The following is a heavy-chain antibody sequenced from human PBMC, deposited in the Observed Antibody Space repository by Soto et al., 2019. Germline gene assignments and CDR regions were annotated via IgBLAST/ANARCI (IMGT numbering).Heavy chain of an antibody. CDR2: VSGDGSST. D-gene: IGHD6-19*01. V-gene: IGHV3-74*01. Sequence: EVQLVESGGGLVQPGGSLGLSCTTSGFTFSHYWMYWVRQVPGKGLVWVSRVSGDGSSTYYEDSVKGRFTISRDNAKKQLYLQMNSLRVEDTAVYHCVRGSNGWYGIDYWGQGIMVTVS. J-gene: IGHJ4*02. CDR1: GFTFSHYW. CDR3: VRGSNGWYGIDY.